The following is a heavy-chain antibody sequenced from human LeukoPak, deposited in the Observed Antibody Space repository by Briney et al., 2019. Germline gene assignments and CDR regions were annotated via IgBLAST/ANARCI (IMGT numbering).Heavy chain of an antibody. CDR3: ARDSPPACCSGGSCYFDY. V-gene: IGHV4-39*07. D-gene: IGHD2-15*01. J-gene: IGHJ4*02. Sequence: KPSETLSLTCTVSGGSISSSSYYWGWIRQPPGKGLEWIGSIYYSGSTDYNPSLKSRVTISKDTSKNEFSLKLSSVTAADTAVYYCARDSPPACCSGGSCYFDYWGQGTLVTVSS. CDR2: IYYSGST. CDR1: GGSISSSSYY.